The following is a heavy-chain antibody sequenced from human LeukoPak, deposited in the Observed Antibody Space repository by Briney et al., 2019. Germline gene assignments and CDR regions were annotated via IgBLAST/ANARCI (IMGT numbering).Heavy chain of an antibody. CDR2: IIPIFHRA. V-gene: IGHV1-69*05. J-gene: IGHJ3*02. CDR3: ARDIPGSSGYFNDAFDI. Sequence: SVRVSCKASGGTFSGYAISWVRQAPGQGLEWMGRIIPIFHRADYAQKFQGRVTITTAESTSTTYMELRSLRSEDTAVYYCARDIPGSSGYFNDAFDIWGQGTRVTVSS. D-gene: IGHD3-22*01. CDR1: GGTFSGYA.